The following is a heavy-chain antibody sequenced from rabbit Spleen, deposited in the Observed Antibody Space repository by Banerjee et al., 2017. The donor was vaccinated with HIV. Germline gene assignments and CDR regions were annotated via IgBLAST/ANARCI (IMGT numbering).Heavy chain of an antibody. Sequence: QSLEESGGGLVQPGASLTLTCTASGIDFSGNAMCWVRQAPGKGLEWIGCIAKTSGNTWYASWAKGRFTISKTSTTVTLQMTSLTGADTATYFCARTLSTYIYGLVTRLDLWGPGTLVTVS. J-gene: IGHJ3*01. CDR2: IAKTSGNT. D-gene: IGHD1-1*01. CDR1: GIDFSGNA. V-gene: IGHV1S40*01. CDR3: ARTLSTYIYGLVTRLDL.